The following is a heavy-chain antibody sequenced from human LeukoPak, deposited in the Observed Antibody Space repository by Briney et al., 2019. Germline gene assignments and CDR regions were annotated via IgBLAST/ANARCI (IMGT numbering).Heavy chain of an antibody. J-gene: IGHJ4*02. V-gene: IGHV4-59*01. D-gene: IGHD6-19*01. CDR1: GGSISSYY. CDR3: ARESIAVAGFDY. CDR2: IYYSGST. Sequence: PSETLSLTCTVSGGSISSYYWTWIRHPPGKGLEWIGYIYYSGSTSYNPSLKSRVTISIDTSKNQFSLILSSVTAADTAVYYCARESIAVAGFDYWGQGALVTVSS.